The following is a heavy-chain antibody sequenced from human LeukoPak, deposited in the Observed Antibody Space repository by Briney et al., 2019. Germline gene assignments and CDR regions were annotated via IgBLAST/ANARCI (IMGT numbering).Heavy chain of an antibody. Sequence: GGSLRLSCAASGFTFSSYAMSWVRQAPGKGLEWVSAISGSGGSTYYADSVKGRFTISRDNSKNTLYLQMNSLRAEDTAVYYCAKDRNYYDSSGYYSPFGHWGQGTLVTVSS. CDR3: AKDRNYYDSSGYYSPFGH. CDR2: ISGSGGST. J-gene: IGHJ4*02. D-gene: IGHD3-22*01. V-gene: IGHV3-23*01. CDR1: GFTFSSYA.